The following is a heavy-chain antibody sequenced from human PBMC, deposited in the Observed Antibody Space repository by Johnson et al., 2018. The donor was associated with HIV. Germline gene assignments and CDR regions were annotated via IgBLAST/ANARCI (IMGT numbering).Heavy chain of an antibody. J-gene: IGHJ3*02. CDR1: GFTFSSYG. V-gene: IGHV3-30*02. D-gene: IGHD3-10*01. Sequence: QVLLVESGGGVAQRGGSLRLSCAASGFTFSSYGMHWVRQAPGKGLEWVATIHYDGTKKEYAESVKGRFTISRDNSKNTLYLQMNSLRAEDTAVYYCAKDLNYGSGPVDIWGQGTMVTVSS. CDR3: AKDLNYGSGPVDI. CDR2: IHYDGTKK.